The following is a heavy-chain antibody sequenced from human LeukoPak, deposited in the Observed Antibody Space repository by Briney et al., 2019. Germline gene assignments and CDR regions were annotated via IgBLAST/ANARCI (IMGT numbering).Heavy chain of an antibody. CDR2: IKQEGSAR. CDR1: GFSFSSYW. CDR3: ARTLWGLTLLSSDY. V-gene: IGHV3-7*03. D-gene: IGHD3-16*01. Sequence: GGSLRLSCVASGFSFSSYWMSWVRQTPGKGLEWVANIKQEGSARYYVDSVTGRFTISRDNSKNTLFLLLDSLRAEDTAIYYCARTLWGLTLLSSDYWGQGTLVTVSS. J-gene: IGHJ4*02.